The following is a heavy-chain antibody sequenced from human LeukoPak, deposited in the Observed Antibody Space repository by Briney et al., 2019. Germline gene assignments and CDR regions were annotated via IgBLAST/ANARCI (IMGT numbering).Heavy chain of an antibody. J-gene: IGHJ6*04. CDR3: ARGGPTGLVLEDYYYGMDV. V-gene: IGHV1-2*04. CDR1: GYTFTGYY. CDR2: INPNSGGT. Sequence: ASVKVSCKASGYTFTGYYMHWVRQAPGQGLEWMGWINPNSGGTNYAQKFQGWVTMTRDTSISTAYMELSRLRSDDTAVYYCARGGPTGLVLEDYYYGMDVWGKGTTVTVSS. D-gene: IGHD1-14*01.